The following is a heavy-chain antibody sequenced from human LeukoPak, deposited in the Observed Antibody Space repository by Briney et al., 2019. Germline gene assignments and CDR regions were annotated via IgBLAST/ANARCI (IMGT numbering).Heavy chain of an antibody. Sequence: PSETLSLTCAVYGGSFSGYYWSWIRQPPGKGLEWIGEINHSGSTNYNPSLKRRVTISVDTSKNQSSLKLSSVTAADTAVYYCARVSIRLRFLEWLPDNWFDPWGQGTLVTVSS. D-gene: IGHD3-3*01. V-gene: IGHV4-34*01. CDR2: INHSGST. J-gene: IGHJ5*02. CDR1: GGSFSGYY. CDR3: ARVSIRLRFLEWLPDNWFDP.